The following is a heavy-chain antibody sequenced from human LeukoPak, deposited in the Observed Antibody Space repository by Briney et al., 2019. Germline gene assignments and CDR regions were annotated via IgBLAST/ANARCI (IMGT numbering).Heavy chain of an antibody. V-gene: IGHV3-30-3*01. CDR1: GFTFSSYA. CDR2: ISYDGSNK. D-gene: IGHD6-13*01. CDR3: ARFQKAAALLKEYYYYGMDV. Sequence: PGGSLRLSCAASGFTFSSYAMHWVRQAPGKGLEWVAVISYDGSNKYYADSVKGRFTISRDNSKNTLYLQMNSLRAEDTAVYYCARFQKAAALLKEYYYYGMDVWGQGTTVTVSS. J-gene: IGHJ6*02.